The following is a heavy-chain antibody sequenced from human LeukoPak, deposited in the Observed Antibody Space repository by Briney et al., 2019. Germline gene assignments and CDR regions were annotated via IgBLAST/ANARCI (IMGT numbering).Heavy chain of an antibody. V-gene: IGHV3-21*01. J-gene: IGHJ6*03. CDR1: GFTFSSYS. Sequence: GSLRLSCAASGFTFSSYSMNWVRQAPGKGLEWVSSISSSSSYIYHADSVKGRFTISRDNAKNSLYLQMNSLRAEDTAVYYCARDAPLGYCSSTSCYTGGDYYYYYMDVWGKGTTVTVSS. CDR2: ISSSSSYI. D-gene: IGHD2-2*02. CDR3: ARDAPLGYCSSTSCYTGGDYYYYYMDV.